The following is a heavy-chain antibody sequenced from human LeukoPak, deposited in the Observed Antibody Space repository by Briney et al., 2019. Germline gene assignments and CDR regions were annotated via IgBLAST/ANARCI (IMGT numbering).Heavy chain of an antibody. CDR3: ARRRGGEDYFDS. J-gene: IGHJ4*02. Sequence: SETLSLTCAVYGGSFSGYYWDWIRQPPGKGLEWIGSVSYSGSTYYNPSLKSRVSISVDTSKNQFSLNLSSVTAADTAVYSCARRRGGEDYFDSWGQGTLVTVSS. V-gene: IGHV4-39*01. CDR1: GGSFSGYY. CDR2: VSYSGST. D-gene: IGHD2-21*01.